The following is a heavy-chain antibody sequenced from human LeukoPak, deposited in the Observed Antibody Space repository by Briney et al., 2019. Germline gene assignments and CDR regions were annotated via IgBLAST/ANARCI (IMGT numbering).Heavy chain of an antibody. CDR2: MFTGGST. J-gene: IGHJ2*01. CDR1: GGSFSGYY. Sequence: NSSETLSLTCAVYGGSFSGYYWSWIRQPPGKGLEWIGRMFTGGSTNYNPSLKSRVTMSVDTSKNQFSLKLSSVTAADTAIYYCARDRSMDGSQYRWYFDLWGRGTLVTVSS. D-gene: IGHD1-26*01. V-gene: IGHV4-59*10. CDR3: ARDRSMDGSQYRWYFDL.